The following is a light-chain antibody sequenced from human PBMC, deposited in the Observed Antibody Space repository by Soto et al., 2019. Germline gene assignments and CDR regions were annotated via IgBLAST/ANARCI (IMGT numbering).Light chain of an antibody. Sequence: QSVLAQSPSVSAAPGRSGTSSCSGSSSNIPYQFVSWYKQFPGMAPTLLIYDNSRRPSGVPDRFSATKSGPSATLDIAGLQTADEAVYYCASWDSDLDGFVFGPGTKVTVL. J-gene: IGLJ1*01. CDR1: SSNIPYQF. V-gene: IGLV1-51*01. CDR3: ASWDSDLDGFV. CDR2: DNS.